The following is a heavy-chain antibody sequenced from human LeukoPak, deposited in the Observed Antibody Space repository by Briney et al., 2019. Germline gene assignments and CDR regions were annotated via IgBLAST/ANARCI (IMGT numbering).Heavy chain of an antibody. J-gene: IGHJ4*02. CDR1: GFAFTTYA. D-gene: IGHD2-2*01. CDR2: ISGSGDGT. CDR3: AKKGGTSCYDRINY. V-gene: IGHV3-23*01. Sequence: GGSLRLSCAASGFAFTTYAMSCVRQAPGEGVEWGSSISGSGDGTYYADSVKGRFSISRDNSKNTPYLQMNNLRAEETAVYYCAKKGGTSCYDRINYWGQGTLVTVSS.